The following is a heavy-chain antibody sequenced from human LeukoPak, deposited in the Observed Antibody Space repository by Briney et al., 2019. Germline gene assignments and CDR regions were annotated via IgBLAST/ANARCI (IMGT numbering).Heavy chain of an antibody. Sequence: GGSLRLSCAASGFTFSNAWMDWVRQAPGKGLEWVGRIKSKTGGRTKDDAAPVKGRINISRDDYKNKLYLQMNSLKTEDTAVYYCTTDQGRGYCSGGSCYSLWWFDPWGQGTLVTVFS. D-gene: IGHD2-15*01. CDR2: IKSKTGGRTK. CDR1: GFTFSNAW. J-gene: IGHJ5*02. CDR3: TTDQGRGYCSGGSCYSLWWFDP. V-gene: IGHV3-15*01.